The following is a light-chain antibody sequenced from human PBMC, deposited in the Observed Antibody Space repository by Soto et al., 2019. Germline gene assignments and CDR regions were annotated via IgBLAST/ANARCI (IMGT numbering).Light chain of an antibody. Sequence: QSALTQPASLSGSPGQSITISCTGTSSDIGAYDYVSWFQQHPGKAPKLMISEVNNRPSGVSNRFSGSKSGNTAYLTISGPQLEDEAEYFSFSFTTTSTHVFGTGTKVTLL. CDR1: SSDIGAYDY. CDR3: FSFTTTSTHV. J-gene: IGLJ1*01. V-gene: IGLV2-14*01. CDR2: EVN.